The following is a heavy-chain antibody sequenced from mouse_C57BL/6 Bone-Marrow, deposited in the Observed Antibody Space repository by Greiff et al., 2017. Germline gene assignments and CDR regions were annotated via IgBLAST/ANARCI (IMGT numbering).Heavy chain of an antibody. D-gene: IGHD1-1*01. V-gene: IGHV1-64*01. J-gene: IGHJ2*01. Sequence: QVQLQQPGAELVKPGASVKLSCKASGYTFTSYWMHWVKQRPGQGLEWIGMIHPNSGSTNYNEKFKSKATLTVDNTSSTAYMQLSSLTSEDSAVYYCARSYGSFLNFDYWGQGTTLTVSS. CDR3: ARSYGSFLNFDY. CDR2: IHPNSGST. CDR1: GYTFTSYW.